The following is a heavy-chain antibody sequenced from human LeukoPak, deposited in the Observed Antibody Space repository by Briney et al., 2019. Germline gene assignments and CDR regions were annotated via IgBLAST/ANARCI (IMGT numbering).Heavy chain of an antibody. CDR3: ARDAQWLVPEGYYYYMDV. CDR1: GFTFGRYN. J-gene: IGHJ6*03. CDR2: ISSSSSYI. D-gene: IGHD6-19*01. Sequence: GGSLRLSCAGSGFTFGRYNMNWVRQAPGKGLERVSSISSSSSYIYYADSVKGRFTISRDNAQNSLFLQMNSLRAEDAAVYYCARDAQWLVPEGYYYYMDVWGKGTTVIVSS. V-gene: IGHV3-21*01.